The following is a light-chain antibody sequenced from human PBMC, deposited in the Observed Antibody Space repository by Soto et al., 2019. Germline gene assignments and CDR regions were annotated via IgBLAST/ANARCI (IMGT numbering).Light chain of an antibody. Sequence: EIVLTQSPGTLSLSPGERATLSCRASQSVSSSYLAWYQQKPGQAPRLLIYGASSRATGIPDRFSGSGSGTDFTLTISRLEPEDFAVYYCQQYGSSRSTFGPGTNVYIK. CDR3: QQYGSSRST. V-gene: IGKV3-20*01. CDR1: QSVSSSY. J-gene: IGKJ3*01. CDR2: GAS.